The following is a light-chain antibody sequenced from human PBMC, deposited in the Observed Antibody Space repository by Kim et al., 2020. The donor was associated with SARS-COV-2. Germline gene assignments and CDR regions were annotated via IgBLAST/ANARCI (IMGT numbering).Light chain of an antibody. CDR1: SPRRYY. Sequence: SSELTQYPAVSVALGQTVRITCQGDSPRRYYASWYQQRTGQAPVLLIYDKNNRPSGIPDRFYGSSSGNTASLTIPGAQAEDEADYYCNSRESGVNHVVFGGGTRLTVL. J-gene: IGLJ3*02. CDR3: NSRESGVNHVV. CDR2: DKN. V-gene: IGLV3-19*01.